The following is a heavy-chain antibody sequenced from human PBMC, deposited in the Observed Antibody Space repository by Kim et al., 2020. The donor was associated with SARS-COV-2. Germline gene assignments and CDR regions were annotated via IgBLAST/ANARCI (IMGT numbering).Heavy chain of an antibody. V-gene: IGHV3-21*01. Sequence: GGSLRLSCAASGFTFSSYSMNWVRQAPGKGLEWVSSISSSSSYIYYADSVKGRFTISRDNAKNSLYPQMNSLRAEDTAVYYCARVWWELQGYYFDYWGQGTLVTVSS. J-gene: IGHJ4*02. D-gene: IGHD1-26*01. CDR2: ISSSSSYI. CDR1: GFTFSSYS. CDR3: ARVWWELQGYYFDY.